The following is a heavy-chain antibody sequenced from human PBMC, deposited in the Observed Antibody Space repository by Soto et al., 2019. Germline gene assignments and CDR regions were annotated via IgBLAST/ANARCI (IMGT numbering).Heavy chain of an antibody. J-gene: IGHJ5*02. CDR1: GFNFRNYA. Sequence: PGGSLRLSCKASGFNFRNYAMSWVRQAPGKGPEWVSYIRTTDGSTHYADSVKGRFTISRDNSQNTLYLEMNSLTAGDTAVYYCARGGEIVVLVAALRFAPWGQGTPVTVSS. CDR3: ARGGEIVVLVAALRFAP. D-gene: IGHD2-15*01. V-gene: IGHV3-23*01. CDR2: IRTTDGST.